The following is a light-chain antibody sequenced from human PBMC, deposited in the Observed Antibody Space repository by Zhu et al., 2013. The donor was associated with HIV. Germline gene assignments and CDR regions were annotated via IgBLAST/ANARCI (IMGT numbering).Light chain of an antibody. CDR1: SSDVGRYDE. CDR3: CSYAGSDTLL. J-gene: IGLJ2*01. CDR2: EVS. V-gene: IGLV2-23*02. Sequence: QSALTQPASVSGSPGQSITISCTGTSSDVGRYDEVSWYQEYVGKAPKLLIYEVSKWPSGVSNRFSGSKSGKTASLTISGLQPEDEADYYCCSYAGSDTLLFGGGTKLTVL.